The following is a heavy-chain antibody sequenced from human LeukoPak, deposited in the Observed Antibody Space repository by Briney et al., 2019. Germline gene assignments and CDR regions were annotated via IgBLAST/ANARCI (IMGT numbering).Heavy chain of an antibody. J-gene: IGHJ4*02. CDR2: INQDGSKE. V-gene: IGHV3-7*01. Sequence: GGSLRLSCAASGFTFSNYWMTWVRQAPGKGLEWVAHINQDGSKEYYIDSVKARFTISRDNAKNSLSLQMNSLRAEDTAVYYCVRDGGVSGYDLLDYWGQGTLVTVSS. CDR3: VRDGGVSGYDLLDY. CDR1: GFTFSNYW. D-gene: IGHD5-12*01.